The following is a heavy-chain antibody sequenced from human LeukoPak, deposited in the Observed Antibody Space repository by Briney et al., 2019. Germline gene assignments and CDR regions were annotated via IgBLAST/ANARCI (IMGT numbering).Heavy chain of an antibody. V-gene: IGHV4-39*01. Sequence: KPSETLSLTCSVSGGSISSSPYYWGWIRQPPGKGLEWIGSIYYNGITYYDSSLKSRVTISLDTSQNQFSLNLNSVTAADTAVYYCARTYCRGGSCDFDYWGQGTLVTVSS. J-gene: IGHJ4*02. D-gene: IGHD2-15*01. CDR1: GGSISSSPYY. CDR3: ARTYCRGGSCDFDY. CDR2: IYYNGIT.